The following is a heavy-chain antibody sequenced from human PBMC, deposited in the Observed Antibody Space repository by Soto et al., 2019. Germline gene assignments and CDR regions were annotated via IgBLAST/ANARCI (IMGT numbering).Heavy chain of an antibody. CDR3: ARGDIVVVPAAIKGRGRFGP. CDR2: INHSGST. D-gene: IGHD2-2*01. V-gene: IGHV4-34*01. CDR1: GGSFSGYY. Sequence: ETLSLTCAVYGGSFSGYYWSWIRQPPGKGLEWIGEINHSGSTNYNPSLKSRVTISVDTSKNQFSLKLSSVTAADTAVYYCARGDIVVVPAAIKGRGRFGPWGQGTLVTVSS. J-gene: IGHJ5*02.